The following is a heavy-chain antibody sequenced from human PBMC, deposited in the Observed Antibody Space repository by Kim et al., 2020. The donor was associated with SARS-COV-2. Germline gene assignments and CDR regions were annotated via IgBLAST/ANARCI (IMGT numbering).Heavy chain of an antibody. J-gene: IGHJ6*02. V-gene: IGHV4-59*09. D-gene: IGHD2-21*01. Sequence: SRVTISVDTSKNQFSLKLSSVTAADTAVYYCARGGGDGYNYYYYYGMDVWGQGTTVTVSS. CDR3: ARGGGDGYNYYYYYGMDV.